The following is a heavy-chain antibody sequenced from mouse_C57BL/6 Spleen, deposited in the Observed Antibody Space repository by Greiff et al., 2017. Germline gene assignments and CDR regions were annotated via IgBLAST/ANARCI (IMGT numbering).Heavy chain of an antibody. V-gene: IGHV1-20*01. CDR1: GYSFTGYF. D-gene: IGHD2-5*01. CDR2: INPYNGDT. J-gene: IGHJ2*01. Sequence: VQLKESGPELVKPGDSVKISCKASGYSFTGYFMNWVMQSHGKSLEWIGRINPYNGDTFYNQKFKGKATLTVDKSSSTAHMELRSLTSEDSAVYYCARDDYYSNLYYFDYWGQGTTLTVSS. CDR3: ARDDYYSNLYYFDY.